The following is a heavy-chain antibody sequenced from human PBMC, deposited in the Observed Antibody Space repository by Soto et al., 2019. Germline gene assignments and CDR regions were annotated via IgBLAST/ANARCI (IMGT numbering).Heavy chain of an antibody. J-gene: IGHJ4*02. Sequence: SETLSLTCAVYGGSFSGYYWSWIRQPPGKGLERIGEINHSGSTNYNPSLKSRVTISVDTSKNQFSLKLSSVTAADTAVYYCARRDFWSGYYRTHFDYWGQGTLVTVSS. D-gene: IGHD3-3*01. CDR3: ARRDFWSGYYRTHFDY. CDR2: INHSGST. CDR1: GGSFSGYY. V-gene: IGHV4-34*01.